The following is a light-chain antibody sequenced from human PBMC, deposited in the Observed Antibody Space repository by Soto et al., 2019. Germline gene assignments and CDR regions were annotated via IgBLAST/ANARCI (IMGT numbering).Light chain of an antibody. CDR2: GAS. CDR3: QQYTIWPLT. J-gene: IGKJ4*01. Sequence: EIVMTQSPATLSVSPGERATLSCRASQTVRDNLAWYQQKPGQAPRLLIYGASIRATGIPARFSGSGSGTEFTLTIDTLQSEDFAVYYCQQYTIWPLTFGGGTKVEIK. CDR1: QTVRDN. V-gene: IGKV3D-15*03.